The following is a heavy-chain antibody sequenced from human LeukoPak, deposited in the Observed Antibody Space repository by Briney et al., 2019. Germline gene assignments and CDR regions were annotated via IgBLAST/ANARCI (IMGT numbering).Heavy chain of an antibody. J-gene: IGHJ4*02. CDR1: GGSISSYY. CDR3: ARGRVVPAANVFDY. CDR2: IYYSGST. Sequence: SETLSLTCTVSGGSISSYYWSWIRQPPGKGLEWIGYIYYSGSTNYNPSLKSRVTISVDTSKNQFSLKLSSVTAADTAVYYCARGRVVPAANVFDYWGQGTLVTVSS. D-gene: IGHD2-2*01. V-gene: IGHV4-59*12.